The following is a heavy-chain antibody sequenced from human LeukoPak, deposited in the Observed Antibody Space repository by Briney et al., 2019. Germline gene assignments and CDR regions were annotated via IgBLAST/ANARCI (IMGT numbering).Heavy chain of an antibody. CDR1: GFTFSNYA. CDR3: VQAFD. Sequence: GGSLRLSCAASGFTFSNYAMMWVRQAPGQGLEWVSSITGSGGGTYYADSVRGRFTIPRDNSENTLYLHLNSLRGDDPAVYFCVQAFD. V-gene: IGHV3-23*01. J-gene: IGHJ5*02. CDR2: ITGSGGGT.